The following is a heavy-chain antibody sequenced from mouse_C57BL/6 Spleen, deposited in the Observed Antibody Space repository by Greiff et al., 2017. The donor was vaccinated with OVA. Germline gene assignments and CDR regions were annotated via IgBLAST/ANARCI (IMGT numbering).Heavy chain of an antibody. V-gene: IGHV5-2*01. CDR2: INPDGGST. CDR3: ARHGLLWLRRDYAMDD. J-gene: IGHJ4*01. D-gene: IGHD2-2*01. Sequence: EVQLLQSGAGLVQPGASLKLSCESTDYAFPSYYMSWVRQTPEQRLELVAAINPDGGSTYYPDTMERRATLSIDNTKNTLYLQLSSLRSEDTAVYYWARHGLLWLRRDYAMDDWGKGTSVTVSS. CDR1: DYAFPSYY.